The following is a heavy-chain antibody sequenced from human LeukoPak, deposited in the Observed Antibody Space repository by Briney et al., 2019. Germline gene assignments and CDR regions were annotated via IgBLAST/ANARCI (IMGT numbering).Heavy chain of an antibody. CDR2: ISSNGGST. CDR1: RFTFGDDA. Sequence: GGSLRLSCAASRFTFGDDAMHWVRQAPGKGLEYVSPISSNGGSTYYADSVKGRFTISRDNSKNTLYLQMGSLRAEDVAVYYCARGVVVSATPDYWGQGTLVTVSS. CDR3: ARGVVVSATPDY. D-gene: IGHD2-15*01. V-gene: IGHV3-64*02. J-gene: IGHJ4*02.